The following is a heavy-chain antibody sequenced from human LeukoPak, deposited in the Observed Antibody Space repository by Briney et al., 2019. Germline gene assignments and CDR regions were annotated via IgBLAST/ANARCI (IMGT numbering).Heavy chain of an antibody. J-gene: IGHJ5*02. CDR1: GYSISSGYY. CDR3: AREARMTTGNWFDP. Sequence: SETLSLTCSVSGYSISSGYYWGWIRQPPGKGLEWIGSIYHSGNTFYNPSLKSRVTISVDTSKNQFSLKVTSVTVADTAVYYCAREARMTTGNWFDPWGPGTLVTVSS. V-gene: IGHV4-38-2*02. D-gene: IGHD4-17*01. CDR2: IYHSGNT.